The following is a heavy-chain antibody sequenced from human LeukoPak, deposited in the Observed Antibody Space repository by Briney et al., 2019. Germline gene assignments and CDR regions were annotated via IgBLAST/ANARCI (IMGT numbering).Heavy chain of an antibody. CDR2: IYYSGNT. CDR3: ARHRYTYGPGFSY. J-gene: IGHJ4*02. Sequence: SETLSLTCTVSGGSISSYYWSWIRQPPGKGLEWIGYIYYSGNTKYNPSLKSRVTISVDTSKNEFSLKLCSVTAADTALYYCARHRYTYGPGFSYWGQGTLVTVSS. CDR1: GGSISSYY. V-gene: IGHV4-59*08. D-gene: IGHD5-18*01.